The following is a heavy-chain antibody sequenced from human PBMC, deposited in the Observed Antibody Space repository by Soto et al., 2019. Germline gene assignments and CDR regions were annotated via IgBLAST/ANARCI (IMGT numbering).Heavy chain of an antibody. CDR1: GFTFSNAW. CDR3: TTGVNQWLSNDY. V-gene: IGHV3-15*07. Sequence: EVQLVESGGGLVKPGGSLRLSCAASGFTFSNAWMNWVRQAPGRGLEWVGRINTTSGGGPTDYAAPVKGRFTISRDDSENTLYLQMNFLKTEDTAVYYCTTGVNQWLSNDYWGQGTLVTVSS. D-gene: IGHD6-19*01. CDR2: INTTSGGGPT. J-gene: IGHJ4*02.